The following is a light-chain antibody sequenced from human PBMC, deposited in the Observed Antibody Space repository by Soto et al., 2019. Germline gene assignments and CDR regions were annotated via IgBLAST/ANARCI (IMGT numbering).Light chain of an antibody. Sequence: SYELTQPPSVSVSPGQTASITCSGDKLGDKYACWYQQKPGQSPVLVIYQDSKRHSGIPERFSGSNYGNTATLTISGTQAMDEADYYCQAWDSSTVVFGGGTKLTVL. CDR3: QAWDSSTVV. CDR2: QDS. J-gene: IGLJ2*01. V-gene: IGLV3-1*01. CDR1: KLGDKY.